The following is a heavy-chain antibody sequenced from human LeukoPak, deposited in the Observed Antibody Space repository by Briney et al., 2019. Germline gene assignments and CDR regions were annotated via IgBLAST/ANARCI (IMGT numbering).Heavy chain of an antibody. CDR1: GYTFTSYD. J-gene: IGHJ4*02. CDR3: ARARGIAERRPGCAYGY. Sequence: ASVKVSCKASGYTFTSYDINWVRQATGQGLEWMGWVNPNSGNTGYAQKFQGRVTITRNTSISTAYMELSSLRSEDTAVYYCARARGIAERRPGCAYGYWGQGTLVTVSS. D-gene: IGHD6-13*01. CDR2: VNPNSGNT. V-gene: IGHV1-8*03.